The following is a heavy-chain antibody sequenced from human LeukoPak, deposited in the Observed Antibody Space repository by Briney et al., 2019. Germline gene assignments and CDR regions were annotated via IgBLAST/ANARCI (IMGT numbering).Heavy chain of an antibody. CDR3: ARVRYYYYYGMDV. Sequence: GGSLRLSCAASGFTFSSYWMSWVRQAPGKGLEWVANIKQDGSEKHYVDSVKGRFTISRDNAKNSLYLQMNSLRAEDTAVYYCARVRYYYYYGMDVWGQGTTVTVSS. V-gene: IGHV3-7*01. J-gene: IGHJ6*02. CDR2: IKQDGSEK. D-gene: IGHD3-9*01. CDR1: GFTFSSYW.